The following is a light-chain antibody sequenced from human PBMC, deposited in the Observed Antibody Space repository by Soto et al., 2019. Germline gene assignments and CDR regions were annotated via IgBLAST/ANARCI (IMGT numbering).Light chain of an antibody. V-gene: IGKV3-20*01. CDR1: QSFISSY. Sequence: EIVLTQSPATLSLSPGESATLSCRASQSFISSYLAWYQQKPGQAPRLLIYGASSRATGIPDRFSGSGSGTDFTLTISRLEPEDFAVYYCQQHGSSPWTFGQGTKVDIK. CDR2: GAS. J-gene: IGKJ1*01. CDR3: QQHGSSPWT.